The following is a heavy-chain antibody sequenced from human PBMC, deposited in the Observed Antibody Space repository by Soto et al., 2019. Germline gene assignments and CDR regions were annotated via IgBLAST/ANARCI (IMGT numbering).Heavy chain of an antibody. V-gene: IGHV4-59*01. Sequence: SETLSLTCTVSGGSISSYYWSWIRQPPGKGLEWIGYIYYSGSTNYNPSLKSRVTISVDTSKNQFSLKLSSVTAADTAVYYCEREVTMTLGDAFDIWGQGTMVTVSS. CDR2: IYYSGST. D-gene: IGHD3-3*01. J-gene: IGHJ3*02. CDR3: EREVTMTLGDAFDI. CDR1: GGSISSYY.